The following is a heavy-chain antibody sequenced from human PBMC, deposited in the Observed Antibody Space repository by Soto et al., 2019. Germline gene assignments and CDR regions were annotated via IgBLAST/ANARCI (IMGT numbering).Heavy chain of an antibody. J-gene: IGHJ4*02. Sequence: TLSLTCALSCGSISSNCRSWIRQPAGKGLDWIGRIYTSGSSNYNPSLKSRVTMSVDTSKNQYSLKLSSVTAVDTAVYYCARDREVWNLCTEYYFDYWGQGTLVTVSS. CDR1: CGSISSNC. CDR3: ARDREVWNLCTEYYFDY. D-gene: IGHD1-7*01. V-gene: IGHV4-4*07. CDR2: IYTSGSS.